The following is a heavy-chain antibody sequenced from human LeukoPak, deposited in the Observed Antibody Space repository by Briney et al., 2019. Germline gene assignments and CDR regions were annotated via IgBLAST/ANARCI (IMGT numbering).Heavy chain of an antibody. D-gene: IGHD1-26*01. Sequence: GASVKVSCKASGYTFTGYYMHWVRQAPGQGLEWMGWISVYNGHTNYAQNLQGRVTMTTDTSTSTAYMELRNVRSDDTAVYYCARGGRWELPRPYAFDIWGQGTMVTVSS. CDR3: ARGGRWELPRPYAFDI. J-gene: IGHJ3*02. CDR2: ISVYNGHT. CDR1: GYTFTGYY. V-gene: IGHV1-18*04.